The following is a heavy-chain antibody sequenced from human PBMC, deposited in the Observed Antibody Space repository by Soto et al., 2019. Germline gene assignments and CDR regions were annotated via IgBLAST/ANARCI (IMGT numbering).Heavy chain of an antibody. CDR1: GFIFSDYA. CDR3: AKARHSTSWYGLVADF. V-gene: IGHV3-30*09. D-gene: IGHD6-13*01. Sequence: QVQLVESGGGVVQPGRSLRLSCAASGFIFSDYAMHWVRQAPGKGLEWVAVISYGGDNKYYADSVRGRFAISRDKLKNTLELQMNSLTPEDTAIYHCAKARHSTSWYGLVADFWGQGILVTVSS. CDR2: ISYGGDNK. J-gene: IGHJ4*02.